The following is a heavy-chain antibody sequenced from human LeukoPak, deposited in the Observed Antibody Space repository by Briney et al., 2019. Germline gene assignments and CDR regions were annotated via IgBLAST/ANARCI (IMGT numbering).Heavy chain of an antibody. J-gene: IGHJ3*02. V-gene: IGHV3-66*02. D-gene: IGHD3-9*01. CDR1: GFTVSSNY. Sequence: PGGSLRLSCAASGFTVSSNYMSWVRQAPGKGLEWVSVIYSGGSTYYADSVKGRFTISRDNSKNTLYLQMNSLRAEDTAVYYCAGDILTGYYSSAAFDIWGQGTMVTVSS. CDR2: IYSGGST. CDR3: AGDILTGYYSSAAFDI.